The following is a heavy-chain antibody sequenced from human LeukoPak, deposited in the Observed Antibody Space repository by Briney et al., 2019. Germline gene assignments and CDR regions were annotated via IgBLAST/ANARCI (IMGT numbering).Heavy chain of an antibody. CDR3: ARSAPYLYLAFDI. CDR1: GGSISSYY. Sequence: PSETLSLTCTVSGGSISSYYWSWIRQPAGKGLEWIGRIYTSGTTHYNPSLKSRVTMSVDTSKNQFSLKLSSVTAADTAVYYCARSAPYLYLAFDIWGQGTMVTVSS. J-gene: IGHJ3*02. CDR2: IYTSGTT. V-gene: IGHV4-4*07. D-gene: IGHD2-2*02.